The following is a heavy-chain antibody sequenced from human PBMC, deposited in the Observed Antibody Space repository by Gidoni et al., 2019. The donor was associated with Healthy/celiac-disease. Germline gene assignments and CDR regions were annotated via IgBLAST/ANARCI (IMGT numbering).Heavy chain of an antibody. CDR1: GFTFRSYG. J-gene: IGHJ4*02. V-gene: IGHV3-30*18. D-gene: IGHD6-19*01. CDR2: ISYDGSNK. CDR3: ANSGYSSGWYGGDY. Sequence: QVQLVESGGGVVPPGRSLRLSCDASGFTFRSYGMHWVRQAPGKGLEWVAVISYDGSNKYYADSVKGRFTISRDNSKNTLYLQMNSLRAEDTAVYYCANSGYSSGWYGGDYWGQGTLVTVSS.